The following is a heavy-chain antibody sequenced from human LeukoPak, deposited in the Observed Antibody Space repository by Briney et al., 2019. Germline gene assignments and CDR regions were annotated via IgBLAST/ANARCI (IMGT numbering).Heavy chain of an antibody. CDR2: IRGTGTTI. V-gene: IGHV3-11*01. J-gene: IGHJ4*02. CDR1: GFTFSDFY. Sequence: GGSLRLSCAASGFTFSDFYMSWIRQAPGRGLEWVSYIRGTGTTIYYADSVKGRFTISRDNAKNSLYLEMNSLRAEDTAVYYCARGGWAYYFDYWGQGTLVTVSS. CDR3: ARGGWAYYFDY. D-gene: IGHD6-19*01.